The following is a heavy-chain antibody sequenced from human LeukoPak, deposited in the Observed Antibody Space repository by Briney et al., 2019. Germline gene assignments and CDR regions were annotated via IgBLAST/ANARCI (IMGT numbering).Heavy chain of an antibody. Sequence: PGGSLRLSCAASGFTFSNYAMCWVRQAPGKGLECVSNISSNGGSTSYANSVKGRFTISRDNSKNTLYLQMGSLRADDRAVYYCATSSLDYWGQGTLVTVSS. CDR2: ISSNGGST. CDR1: GFTFSNYA. J-gene: IGHJ4*02. D-gene: IGHD6-6*01. CDR3: ATSSLDY. V-gene: IGHV3-64*01.